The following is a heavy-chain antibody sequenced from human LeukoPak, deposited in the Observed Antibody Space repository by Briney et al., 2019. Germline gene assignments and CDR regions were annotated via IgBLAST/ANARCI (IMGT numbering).Heavy chain of an antibody. J-gene: IGHJ4*02. Sequence: ASVKVSCKASGYTFTSYGISLVRQAPGQGLEWMGWISAYNGNTNYAQKLQGRVTMTTDTSTSTAYMELRSMRSENTAVYYCARGDDSSGLFDYWGQGTLVTVSS. D-gene: IGHD3-22*01. CDR2: ISAYNGNT. CDR3: ARGDDSSGLFDY. CDR1: GYTFTSYG. V-gene: IGHV1-18*01.